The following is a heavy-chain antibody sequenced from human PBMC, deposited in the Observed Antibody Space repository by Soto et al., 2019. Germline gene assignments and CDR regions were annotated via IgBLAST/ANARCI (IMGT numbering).Heavy chain of an antibody. CDR2: IYHSGST. CDR1: GGSISSGGYS. CDR3: ARGRYGSGSYCDY. J-gene: IGHJ4*02. V-gene: IGHV4-30-2*01. Sequence: TSETLSLTCAVSGGSISSGGYSWSWIRQPPGKGLEWIGYIYHSGSTYYNPSLKSRVTISVDRSKNQFSLKLSSVTAADTAVYYCARGRYGSGSYCDYWGQGTLVTVSS. D-gene: IGHD3-10*01.